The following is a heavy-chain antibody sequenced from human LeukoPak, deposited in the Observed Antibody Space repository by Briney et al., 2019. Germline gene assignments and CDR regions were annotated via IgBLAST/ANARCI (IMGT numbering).Heavy chain of an antibody. Sequence: GGSLRLSCAASGFTFTNYAIQWVRQAPGKGLEWVAVISYDGTNIYYGDSEKGRFTISRDNSKNTVYLQMNNLRAEDTAVYHCARGLTNFDASSPPVYWGQGTLVTVSS. J-gene: IGHJ4*02. V-gene: IGHV3-30*01. CDR2: ISYDGTNI. CDR1: GFTFTNYA. CDR3: ARGLTNFDASSPPVY. D-gene: IGHD2-8*01.